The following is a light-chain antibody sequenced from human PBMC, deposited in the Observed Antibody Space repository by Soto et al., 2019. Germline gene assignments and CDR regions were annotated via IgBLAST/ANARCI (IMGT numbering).Light chain of an antibody. CDR3: QQLNSCPLT. CDR1: QGISSY. V-gene: IGKV1-9*01. CDR2: AAS. J-gene: IGKJ4*01. Sequence: IQLTQSPSSLSASVGDRVTITCRASQGISSYLAWYQQKPGKAPKLLIYAASTLQSGVPSRFSGSGSGTDFTLTISSLQTEEFATYYCQQLNSCPLTFGGGTKVEIK.